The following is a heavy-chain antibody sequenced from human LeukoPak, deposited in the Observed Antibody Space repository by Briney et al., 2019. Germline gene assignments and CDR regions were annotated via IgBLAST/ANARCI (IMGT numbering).Heavy chain of an antibody. J-gene: IGHJ4*02. V-gene: IGHV1-69*04. CDR3: ARDRGLRATAGTRIDF. Sequence: ASVKVSCKASGGTFSIFGVSWVRQAPGQGLEWLGRVIPILDIPNYSQKFQGRVTITADTSTSTAYLELSSLRSEDTAVYYCARDRGLRATAGTRIDFWGQGTLVTVSS. D-gene: IGHD6-13*01. CDR1: GGTFSIFG. CDR2: VIPILDIP.